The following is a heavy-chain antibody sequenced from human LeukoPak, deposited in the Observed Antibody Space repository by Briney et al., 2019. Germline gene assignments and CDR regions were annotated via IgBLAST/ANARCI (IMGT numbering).Heavy chain of an antibody. CDR1: GFTFSSHW. Sequence: PGGSLRLSCVGSGFTFSSHWMSWVRQAPGRGPEWVANIKQDGSGVDYVESVKGRFTISRDNAKSSLYLQMNSLRAEDTAVYYCARYSFNSGSYAIFDYWGQGILVTVSS. J-gene: IGHJ4*02. D-gene: IGHD3-10*01. CDR3: ARYSFNSGSYAIFDY. V-gene: IGHV3-7*02. CDR2: IKQDGSGV.